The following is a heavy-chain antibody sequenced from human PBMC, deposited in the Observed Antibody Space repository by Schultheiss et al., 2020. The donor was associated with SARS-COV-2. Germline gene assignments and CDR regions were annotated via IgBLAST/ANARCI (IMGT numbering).Heavy chain of an antibody. CDR1: GFTFSSYG. CDR3: ARGSNSYYDSSGYYQYYYYYYGMDV. V-gene: IGHV3-48*01. J-gene: IGHJ6*02. D-gene: IGHD3-22*01. CDR2: ISSSGSTI. Sequence: GGSLRLSCAASGFTFSSYGMHWVRQAPGKGLEWVSYISSSGSTIYYADSVKGRFTISRDNSKNTLYLQMNSLRAEDTAVYYCARGSNSYYDSSGYYQYYYYYYGMDVWGQGTTVTVSS.